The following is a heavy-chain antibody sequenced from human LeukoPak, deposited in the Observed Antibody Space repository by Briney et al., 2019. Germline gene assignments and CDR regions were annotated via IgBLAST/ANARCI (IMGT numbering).Heavy chain of an antibody. J-gene: IGHJ4*02. CDR1: GGSISSSSYY. CDR2: IYYSGST. V-gene: IGHV4-39*07. CDR3: ARGSEDITMVRGVTWDY. Sequence: SETLSLTCTVSGGSISSSSYYWGWIRQPPGKGLEWIGSIYYSGSTYYNPSLKSRVTISVDTSKNQFSLKLSSVTAADTAVYYCARGSEDITMVRGVTWDYWGQGTLVTVSS. D-gene: IGHD3-10*01.